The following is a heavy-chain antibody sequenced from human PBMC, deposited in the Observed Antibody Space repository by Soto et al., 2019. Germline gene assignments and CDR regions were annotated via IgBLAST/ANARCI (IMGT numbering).Heavy chain of an antibody. J-gene: IGHJ4*02. CDR3: ARDVEYNWNYVLDY. Sequence: ASVKVSCKASGYTFTSYAMHWVRQAPGQRLEWMGWINAGNGNTKYSQKFQGRVTITRDTSASTAYMELSSLRSEDTAVYYCARDVEYNWNYVLDYWGQGTLVTVSS. CDR2: INAGNGNT. D-gene: IGHD1-7*01. CDR1: GYTFTSYA. V-gene: IGHV1-3*01.